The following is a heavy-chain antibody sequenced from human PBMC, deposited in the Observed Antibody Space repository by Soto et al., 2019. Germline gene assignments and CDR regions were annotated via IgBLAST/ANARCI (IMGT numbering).Heavy chain of an antibody. CDR1: GFTFSSYG. V-gene: IGHV3-30*03. D-gene: IGHD2-21*02. CDR3: VIVVVTAAEYFQH. J-gene: IGHJ1*01. Sequence: HPGGSLRLSCAASGFTFSSYGMHWVRQAPGKGLEWVAVISYDGSNKYYADSVKGRFTISRDNSKNTLYLQMNSLRAEDTAVYYCVIVVVTAAEYFQHWGQGTLVTVSS. CDR2: ISYDGSNK.